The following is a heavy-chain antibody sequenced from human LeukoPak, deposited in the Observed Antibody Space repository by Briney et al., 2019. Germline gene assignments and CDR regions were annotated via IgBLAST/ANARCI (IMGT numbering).Heavy chain of an antibody. CDR2: IRYDGTNK. CDR1: GFTFSNFG. V-gene: IGHV3-30*02. Sequence: GGSLRLSCAASGFTFSNFGMHWVRQGPGQGLEWLTFIRYDGTNKYYADSVKGRFTISRDNSKNTLYLQRNSLRVEDTAIYYCAKVEMSTSPGGIDYWGQGTLVTVSS. D-gene: IGHD5-24*01. CDR3: AKVEMSTSPGGIDY. J-gene: IGHJ4*02.